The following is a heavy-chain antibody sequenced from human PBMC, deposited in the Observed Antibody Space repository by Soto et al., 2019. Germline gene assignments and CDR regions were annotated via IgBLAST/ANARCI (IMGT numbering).Heavy chain of an antibody. D-gene: IGHD1-26*01. J-gene: IGHJ4*02. V-gene: IGHV4-38-2*01. Sequence: SETLSLTCAVSGYSISSGYFWGWIRQPPGRGLEWIGSIYHSGTTYYNPSLKSRVTISVDTSKNQFSLKLSSVTAADTAVYYCARPTVGTTTGFDYWRQGTLVTVSS. CDR2: IYHSGTT. CDR1: GYSISSGYF. CDR3: ARPTVGTTTGFDY.